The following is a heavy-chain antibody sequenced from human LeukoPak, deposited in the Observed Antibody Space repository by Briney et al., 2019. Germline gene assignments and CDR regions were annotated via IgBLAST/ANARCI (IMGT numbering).Heavy chain of an antibody. CDR1: GFTFSSYA. V-gene: IGHV3-23*01. CDR3: ARDDACSGGSCYGIDY. D-gene: IGHD2-15*01. Sequence: GGSLRLSCAASGFTFSSYAMSWVRQAPGKGLEWVSAISGSGGSTYYADSVKGRFTISRDNSKNTLYLQMNSLRAEDTAVYYCARDDACSGGSCYGIDYWGQGTLVTVSS. CDR2: ISGSGGST. J-gene: IGHJ4*02.